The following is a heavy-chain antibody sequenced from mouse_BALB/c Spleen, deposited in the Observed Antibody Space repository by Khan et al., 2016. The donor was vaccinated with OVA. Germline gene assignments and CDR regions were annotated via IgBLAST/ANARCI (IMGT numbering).Heavy chain of an antibody. CDR2: IWSDGST. Sequence: VELVASGPGLAAPSQSLSITCTVSGFSLTNYGVHWVRQPPGKGLEWLGVIWSDGSTNYNSVLISRLTDTKDNAQRQVVLKMKRLQSEETDIYVCDRQPYNHYNSMDYWGQGTSVTVSS. V-gene: IGHV2-6-1*01. CDR3: DRQPYNHYNSMDY. CDR1: GFSLTNYG. J-gene: IGHJ4*01. D-gene: IGHD2-10*01.